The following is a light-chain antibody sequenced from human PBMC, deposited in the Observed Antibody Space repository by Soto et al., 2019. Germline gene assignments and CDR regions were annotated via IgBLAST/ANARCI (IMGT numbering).Light chain of an antibody. CDR2: GNS. Sequence: QSVLTQPPSVSGAPGQRVTISCTGSSSNIGAGYDVHWYQQLPGTAPKLLIYGNSNRPSGVPDRFSGSKSGTSASLAITGLQAEDEAYYYCQSYDSSLSGYVFGTGTKV. CDR1: SSNIGAGYD. J-gene: IGLJ1*01. V-gene: IGLV1-40*01. CDR3: QSYDSSLSGYV.